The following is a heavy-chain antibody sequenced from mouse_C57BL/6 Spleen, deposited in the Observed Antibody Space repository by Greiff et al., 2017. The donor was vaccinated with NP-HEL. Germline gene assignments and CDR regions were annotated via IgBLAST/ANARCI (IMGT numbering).Heavy chain of an antibody. Sequence: QVQLQQPGAELVKPGASVKMSCKASGYTFTSSWITWVKQRPGQGLEWIGDIYPGSGSTNYNEKFKSKATLTVDTSSSTAYMQRSSLTSEDSAVYYCARTPYGTTVVASDYWGQGTTLTVSS. D-gene: IGHD1-1*01. CDR3: ARTPYGTTVVASDY. J-gene: IGHJ2*01. CDR2: IYPGSGST. CDR1: GYTFTSSW. V-gene: IGHV1-55*01.